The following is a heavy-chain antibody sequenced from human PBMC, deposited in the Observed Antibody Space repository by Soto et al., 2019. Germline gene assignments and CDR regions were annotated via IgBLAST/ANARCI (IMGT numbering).Heavy chain of an antibody. V-gene: IGHV4-34*01. J-gene: IGHJ4*02. CDR3: ARVDFWSGYYFDY. CDR2: INHSGST. CDR1: GGSFSGYY. D-gene: IGHD3-3*01. Sequence: KTSETLSLTCAVYGGSFSGYYWSWIRQPPGKGLEWIGEINHSGSTNYNPSLKSRVTISVDTSKNQFSLKLSSVTAADTAVYYCARVDFWSGYYFDYWGQGTLVTVSS.